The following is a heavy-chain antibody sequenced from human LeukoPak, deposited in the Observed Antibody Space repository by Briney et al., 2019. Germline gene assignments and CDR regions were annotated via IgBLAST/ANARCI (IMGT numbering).Heavy chain of an antibody. CDR3: ARRAAAGHFDY. CDR2: INTNTGNP. D-gene: IGHD6-13*01. V-gene: IGHV7-4-1*02. CDR1: GYTFTSYG. J-gene: IGHJ4*02. Sequence: GASVKVSCKASGYTFTSYGISWVRQAPGQGLEWMGWINTNTGNPTYAQGFTGRFVFSLDTSVSTAYLQISSLKAEDTAVYYCARRAAAGHFDYWGQGTLVTVSS.